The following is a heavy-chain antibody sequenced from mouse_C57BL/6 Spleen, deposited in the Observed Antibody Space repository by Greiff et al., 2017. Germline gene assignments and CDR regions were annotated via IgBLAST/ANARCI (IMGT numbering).Heavy chain of an antibody. CDR1: GYSFTGYY. CDR3: ARGGWMYYFDY. J-gene: IGHJ2*01. Sequence: EVQLQQSGPELVKPGASVKISCKASGYSFTGYYMNWVKQSPEKSLEWIGEINPSTGGTTYNQKFKAKATLTVDKSSSTAYMQLKSLTSEDSAVYYCARGGWMYYFDYWGQGTTLTVSS. D-gene: IGHD3-3*01. V-gene: IGHV1-42*01. CDR2: INPSTGGT.